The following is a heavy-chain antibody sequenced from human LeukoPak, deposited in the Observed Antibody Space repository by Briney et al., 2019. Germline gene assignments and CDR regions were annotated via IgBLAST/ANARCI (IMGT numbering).Heavy chain of an antibody. CDR2: ISSSGSTI. CDR1: GFTFSDYY. J-gene: IGHJ4*02. D-gene: IGHD3-22*01. Sequence: GGSLRLSCAASGFTFSDYYMSWIRQAPGKGLEWVSYISSSGSTIYYADSVKGRFTISRDNTKKSLYLQMNSLRAEDTAVYYCARDPGYYDSSGYFDHWGQGTLVTVSS. V-gene: IGHV3-11*01. CDR3: ARDPGYYDSSGYFDH.